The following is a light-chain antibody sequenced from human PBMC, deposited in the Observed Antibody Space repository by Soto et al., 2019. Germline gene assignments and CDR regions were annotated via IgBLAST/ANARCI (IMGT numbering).Light chain of an antibody. CDR2: AAS. V-gene: IGKV3-20*01. CDR3: QQYGTSPWA. J-gene: IGKJ1*01. CDR1: QSVGRNY. Sequence: EIVLTQFPGTLSLSPGERATLSCRASQSVGRNYVAWYQQKPGQAPRVIIYAASNRASGIPDRFSGSVSGSDFTLTISRLEPEDFAVYYCQQYGTSPWACGQGPNVEIK.